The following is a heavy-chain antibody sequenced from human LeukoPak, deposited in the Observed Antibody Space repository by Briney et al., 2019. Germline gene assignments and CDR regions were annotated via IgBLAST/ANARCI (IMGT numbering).Heavy chain of an antibody. CDR3: AREGRISYIYGENWFDP. Sequence: PGGSLRLSCAASGFMIDDYGMTWVRQAPGKGLEWVATINWNGGSTGYADSVKGRFIISRDNAKNSLYLQMNSLRAEDTALYYCAREGRISYIYGENWFDPWGQGTLVTVSS. J-gene: IGHJ5*02. CDR2: INWNGGST. D-gene: IGHD5-18*01. V-gene: IGHV3-20*04. CDR1: GFMIDDYG.